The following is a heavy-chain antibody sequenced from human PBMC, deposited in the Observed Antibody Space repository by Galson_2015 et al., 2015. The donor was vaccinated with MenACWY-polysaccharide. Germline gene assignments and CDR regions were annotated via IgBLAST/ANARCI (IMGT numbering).Heavy chain of an antibody. Sequence: SLRLSCAASGFSVSTKYMSWVRQAPGRGLEWVSSIYNAGSTSYADSVKGRFTISRDISENTVYLQMNSLTAEDTAVYYCAREAPFLGLDSWGQGTLVTVSS. CDR1: GFSVSTKY. D-gene: IGHD2/OR15-2a*01. CDR3: AREAPFLGLDS. V-gene: IGHV3-53*01. J-gene: IGHJ4*02. CDR2: IYNAGST.